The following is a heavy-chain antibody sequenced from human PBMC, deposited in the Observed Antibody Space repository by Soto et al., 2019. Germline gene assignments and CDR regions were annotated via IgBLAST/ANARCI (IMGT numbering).Heavy chain of an antibody. CDR1: GFTFSSYG. Sequence: QVPLVESGGDVVQPGRSLRLSCAASGFTFSSYGMHWVRQAPGKGLEWVAVIWYDGSNKYYADSVKGRFTISRDNSKNTLYLQMNSLRAEDTAVYYCARLQLLVGGYYYGLDVWGQGTTVTVSS. V-gene: IGHV3-33*01. CDR2: IWYDGSNK. CDR3: ARLQLLVGGYYYGLDV. J-gene: IGHJ6*02. D-gene: IGHD6-19*01.